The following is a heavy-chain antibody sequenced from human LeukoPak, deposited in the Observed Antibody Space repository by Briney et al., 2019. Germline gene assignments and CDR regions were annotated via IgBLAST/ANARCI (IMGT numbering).Heavy chain of an antibody. D-gene: IGHD3-10*01. CDR1: GFTFDDYA. V-gene: IGHV3-9*01. CDR2: ISWNSGSI. CDR3: AKDISSHYYGSGSFHAFDI. Sequence: GGSLRLSCAASGFTFDDYAMHWVRQAPGKGLEWVSGISWNSGSIGYADSVKGRFAISRDNAKKSLYLQMNSLRAEDTALYYCAKDISSHYYGSGSFHAFDIWGQGTMVTVSS. J-gene: IGHJ3*02.